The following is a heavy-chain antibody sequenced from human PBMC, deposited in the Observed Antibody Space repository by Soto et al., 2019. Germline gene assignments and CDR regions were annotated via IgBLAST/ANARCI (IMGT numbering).Heavy chain of an antibody. Sequence: ASVKVSCKASGYTFTSYGISWVRQAPGQGLEWMGWINTYNGNTNYAQRLQGRVTMTTDTSASTAYMDLSGLRSDDTAVYFCASGYCDGGCYFDFWAQGTLVPVSA. CDR1: GYTFTSYG. V-gene: IGHV1-18*01. J-gene: IGHJ4*02. CDR2: INTYNGNT. D-gene: IGHD2-21*02. CDR3: ASGYCDGGCYFDF.